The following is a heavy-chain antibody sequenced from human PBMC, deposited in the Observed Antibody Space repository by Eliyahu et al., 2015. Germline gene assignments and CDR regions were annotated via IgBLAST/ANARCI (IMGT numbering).Heavy chain of an antibody. Sequence: QVQLVQSGAEVRKAGASVKVSCKASGYTFTNYYIHWVRQAPGQGLEWMGMINPGGGGTNRAQKFQGSVTMTRDTSTNTVNMEVRSLTSEDTAVYFCARSNTGRYPNFDYWGQGTLVTVSS. V-gene: IGHV1-46*01. CDR2: INPGGGGT. CDR3: ARSNTGRYPNFDY. J-gene: IGHJ4*02. D-gene: IGHD1-26*01. CDR1: GYTFTNYY.